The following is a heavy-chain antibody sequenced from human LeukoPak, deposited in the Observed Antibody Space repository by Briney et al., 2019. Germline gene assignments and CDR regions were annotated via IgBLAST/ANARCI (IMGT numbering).Heavy chain of an antibody. CDR3: ARVDTAILPYFDY. D-gene: IGHD5-18*01. J-gene: IGHJ4*02. V-gene: IGHV4-59*01. CDR1: GGSICSYY. Sequence: SETLSLTCTVSGGSICSYYWSWIRQPPGKGLEWIGYIYYSGSTNYNPSLKSRVTISVDTSKNQFSLKLSSVTAADTAVYYCARVDTAILPYFDYWGQGTLVTVSS. CDR2: IYYSGST.